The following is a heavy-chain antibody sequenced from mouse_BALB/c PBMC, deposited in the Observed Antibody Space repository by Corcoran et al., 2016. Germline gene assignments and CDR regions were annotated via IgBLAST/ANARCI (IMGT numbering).Heavy chain of an antibody. CDR1: GYSITSGYY. Sequence: DVQLQESGPGLVKPSQSLSLPCSVTGYSITSGYYWNWIRQFPGNKLEWMGYISYDGSNNYNPSLKNRISITRDTSKNQFFLKLNSVTTEDTATYYCARGLRWGQGTTLTVSS. J-gene: IGHJ2*01. D-gene: IGHD1-1*01. V-gene: IGHV3-6*02. CDR3: ARGLR. CDR2: ISYDGSN.